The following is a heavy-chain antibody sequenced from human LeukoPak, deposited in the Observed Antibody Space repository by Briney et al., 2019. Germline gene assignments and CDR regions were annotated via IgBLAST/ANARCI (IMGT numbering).Heavy chain of an antibody. CDR3: ARSLNYYDSSGYYDY. J-gene: IGHJ4*02. Sequence: SETLSLTCTVSSGSISSHYWSWIRQPPGKGLEWIGYIYYSGSTNYNPSLKSRVTISVDTSKNQFSLKLSSVTAADTAVYYCARSLNYYDSSGYYDYWGQGTLVTVSS. CDR2: IYYSGST. CDR1: SGSISSHY. V-gene: IGHV4-59*11. D-gene: IGHD3-22*01.